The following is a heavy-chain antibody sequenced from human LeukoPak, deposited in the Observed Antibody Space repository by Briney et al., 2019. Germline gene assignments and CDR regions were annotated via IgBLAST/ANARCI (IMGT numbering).Heavy chain of an antibody. D-gene: IGHD1-14*01. Sequence: PSETLSLTCTVSADSISISFWSWIRQSAGKGLEWIGRIYTSGSTNYNPYLKSRVTISVDTSKHQFSLMLTSVTSGDTAVYFWAKEAPISTNNRYFDLWGRGTLVTVSS. J-gene: IGHJ2*01. CDR1: ADSISISF. V-gene: IGHV4-4*07. CDR2: IYTSGST. CDR3: AKEAPISTNNRYFDL.